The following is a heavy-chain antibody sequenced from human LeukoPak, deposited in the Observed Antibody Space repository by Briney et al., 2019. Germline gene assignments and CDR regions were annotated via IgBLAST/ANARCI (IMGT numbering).Heavy chain of an antibody. CDR1: GYSISSGYY. D-gene: IGHD3-10*01. V-gene: IGHV4-38-2*02. CDR3: ARVYGSAPGDY. Sequence: SETLSLTCTVSGYSISSGYYWGWIRQPPGKGLEWIGSIYHSGSTYYNPSLKSRVTISVDTSKNQFSLKLSSVTAADTAVYYCARVYGSAPGDYWGQGTLVTVSS. CDR2: IYHSGST. J-gene: IGHJ4*02.